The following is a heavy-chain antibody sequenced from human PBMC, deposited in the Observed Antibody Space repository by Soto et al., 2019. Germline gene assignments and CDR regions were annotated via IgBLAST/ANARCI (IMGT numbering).Heavy chain of an antibody. Sequence: SETLSLTCAVSGGSVSSVSHYWSWIRQPPGKGLEWIGFIFYSGSTKYNPSLKSRVSISVDTSKNQFSLRLSSVTAADTAVYYCARETISCTITSCYKGWFDHWGQGTRVTVSS. J-gene: IGHJ5*02. D-gene: IGHD2-2*02. V-gene: IGHV4-61*01. CDR1: GGSVSSVSHY. CDR3: ARETISCTITSCYKGWFDH. CDR2: IFYSGST.